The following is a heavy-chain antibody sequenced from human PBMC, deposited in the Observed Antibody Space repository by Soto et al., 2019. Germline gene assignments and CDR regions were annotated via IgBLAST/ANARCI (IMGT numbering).Heavy chain of an antibody. CDR3: ARRLKDDSGSSPYYSAFDV. D-gene: IGHD3-3*01. J-gene: IGHJ6*02. CDR2: MSGSGSSE. Sequence: PGGSLRLSCAASGFTFSDHYMAWIRQAPGKGLEIVAHMSGSGSSEDYGDSVKGRFSIFRENSKNLLFLQMFFLRAEDTAVYYCARRLKDDSGSSPYYSAFDVWGRGTTVTVSS. CDR1: GFTFSDHY. V-gene: IGHV3-11*01.